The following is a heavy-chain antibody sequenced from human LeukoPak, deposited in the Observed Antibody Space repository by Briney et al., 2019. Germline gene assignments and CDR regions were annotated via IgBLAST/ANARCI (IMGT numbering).Heavy chain of an antibody. D-gene: IGHD2-15*01. CDR1: GYTFISYG. J-gene: IGHJ4*02. CDR2: ISANKGDT. CDR3: ARADIIVVAGATPVGSAFEY. Sequence: ASVKVSCKTSGYTFISYGISWLRQAPGQGIEWMGWISANKGDTGYAQKFQGRLTVTRDTSTSTAYMELKRLKSDDTAVYYCARADIIVVAGATPVGSAFEYWGQGTLITVS. V-gene: IGHV1-18*01.